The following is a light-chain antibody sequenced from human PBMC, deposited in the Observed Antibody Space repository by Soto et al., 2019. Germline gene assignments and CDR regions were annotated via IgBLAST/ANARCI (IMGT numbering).Light chain of an antibody. Sequence: QSALTQPPSASGSLGQSVTISCTGTSRDVGGYNYVAWYQQPPGKAPKVLIYEVTKRPSGVPDRFSGSKSGNTASLTVSGLQAEDEADYYCSSYAGSNNNYVFGTGTKVTVL. CDR1: SRDVGGYNY. CDR3: SSYAGSNNNYV. V-gene: IGLV2-8*01. CDR2: EVT. J-gene: IGLJ1*01.